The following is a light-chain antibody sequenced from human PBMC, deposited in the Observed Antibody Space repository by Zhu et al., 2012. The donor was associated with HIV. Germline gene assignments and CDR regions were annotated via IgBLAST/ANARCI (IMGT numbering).Light chain of an antibody. Sequence: DIQLTQSPSFLSASVGDRVTITCRASQGISSYLAWYQQKPGKAPKLLIYAASTLQSGVPSRFSGSGSGTEFTLTISSLQPEDFATYYCQQLNSYPPTFGP. CDR3: QQLNSYPPT. CDR2: AAS. V-gene: IGKV1-9*01. J-gene: IGKJ3*01. CDR1: QGISSY.